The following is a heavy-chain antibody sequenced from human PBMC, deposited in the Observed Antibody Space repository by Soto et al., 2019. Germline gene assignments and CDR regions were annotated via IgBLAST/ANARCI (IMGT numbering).Heavy chain of an antibody. J-gene: IGHJ4*02. D-gene: IGHD6-19*01. CDR3: ASDGITGYSSGWSGGDF. CDR1: GFTFSSYS. Sequence: EVQLVESGGGLVQPGGSLRLSCAASGFTFSSYSMNWVRQAPGKGLEWVSYISSSSTIIYYADSVKGRFTISRDNAKNSLYLHMNSLRAEDTAVYYCASDGITGYSSGWSGGDFWGQGTLVTVSS. CDR2: ISSSSTII. V-gene: IGHV3-48*01.